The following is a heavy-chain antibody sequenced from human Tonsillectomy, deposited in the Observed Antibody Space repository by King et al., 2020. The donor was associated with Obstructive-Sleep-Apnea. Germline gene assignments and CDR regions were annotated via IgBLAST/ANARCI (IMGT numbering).Heavy chain of an antibody. CDR1: GYSISSGYY. CDR3: ARGPPLGDFSLFLFDY. J-gene: IGHJ4*02. D-gene: IGHD3-16*02. V-gene: IGHV4-38-2*02. CDR2: LYHSGNT. Sequence: HVQLQESGPGLVKPSETLSLTCTVSGYSISSGYYWGWIRQPPGKGLEWIGSLYHSGNTFYNPPLKSRVTISVDTSKNQISLKVNSVTAADTAVYYCARGPPLGDFSLFLFDYWGQGTLVTVSS.